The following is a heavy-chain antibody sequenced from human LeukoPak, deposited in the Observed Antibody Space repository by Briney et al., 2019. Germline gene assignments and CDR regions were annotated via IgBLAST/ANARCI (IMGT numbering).Heavy chain of an antibody. D-gene: IGHD4-23*01. J-gene: IGHJ6*03. Sequence: PSETLSLTCTVSGGSISSYYWSWIRQPPGKGLEWIGYIYYSGSTNYNPSLKSRVTISVDTSKNQFSLKLSSVTAADTAVYYCARVVGGNSLYYYYYYYMDVWGKGTTVTVSS. CDR1: GGSISSYY. CDR2: IYYSGST. CDR3: ARVVGGNSLYYYYYYYMDV. V-gene: IGHV4-59*01.